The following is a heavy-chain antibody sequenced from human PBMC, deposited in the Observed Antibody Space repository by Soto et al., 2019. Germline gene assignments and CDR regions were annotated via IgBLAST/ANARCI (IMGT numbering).Heavy chain of an antibody. CDR3: ARGPTTDKVDY. CDR1: GTSVSVPYY. CDR2: IYNGGST. J-gene: IGHJ4*02. D-gene: IGHD4-17*01. Sequence: QVQLQESGPGLVEPSQTLSLTCTVTGTSVSVPYYWSWIRQAPGRGLEWIGHIYNGGSTYSSPSLESRVTLSLDTPKNQFSLRLSSVTAADTAAYYCARGPTTDKVDYWGQEALVTVSS. V-gene: IGHV4-30-4*01.